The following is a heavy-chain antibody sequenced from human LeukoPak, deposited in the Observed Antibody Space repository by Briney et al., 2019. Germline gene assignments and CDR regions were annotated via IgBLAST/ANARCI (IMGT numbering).Heavy chain of an antibody. V-gene: IGHV3-7*01. CDR1: GFTSSSYW. J-gene: IGHJ4*02. Sequence: GGSLRLSCAAYGFTSSSYWMRWVRQAPGKGLEWVANIKKDGSENYYVDSVKGRFTISRDNAKKSLYLQMKSLRAEDTAVYYCARHLSGVTGYSYGRGIDYWGQGTLVTVSS. CDR2: IKKDGSEN. CDR3: ARHLSGVTGYSYGRGIDY. D-gene: IGHD5-18*01.